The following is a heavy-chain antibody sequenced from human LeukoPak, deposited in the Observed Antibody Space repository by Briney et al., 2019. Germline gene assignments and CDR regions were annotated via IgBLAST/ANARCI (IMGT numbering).Heavy chain of an antibody. CDR1: GFTFSDYA. CDR3: ARDASNQDIVVVVAATLDY. J-gene: IGHJ4*02. CDR2: TTDSSNVI. D-gene: IGHD2-15*01. Sequence: GGSLRLSCAASGFTFSDYAMIWVRQAPGKGLEWVSYTTDSSNVIYYADSVKGRFTISRDNAKNSLYLQMNSLRAEDTAVYYCARDASNQDIVVVVAATLDYWGQGTLVTVSS. V-gene: IGHV3-48*01.